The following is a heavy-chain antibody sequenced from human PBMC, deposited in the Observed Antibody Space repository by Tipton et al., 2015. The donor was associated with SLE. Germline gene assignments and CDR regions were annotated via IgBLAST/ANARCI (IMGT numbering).Heavy chain of an antibody. D-gene: IGHD4-23*01. Sequence: TLSLTCTVSGGSISSKNYYWGWIRQPPGKGLEWIGSIHYSGSTNYNLSLKSRVTISVDTSKNQFSLKLSSVTAADTAVYYCATPGRLTPLGYWGQGTLVTVSS. CDR1: GGSISSKNYY. J-gene: IGHJ4*02. V-gene: IGHV4-39*07. CDR2: IHYSGST. CDR3: ATPGRLTPLGY.